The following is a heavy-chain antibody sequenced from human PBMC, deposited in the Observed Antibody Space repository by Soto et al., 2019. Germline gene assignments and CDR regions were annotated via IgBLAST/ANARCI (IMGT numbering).Heavy chain of an antibody. CDR1: GYTFTSYA. Sequence: QVQLVQSGAEVKKPGASVKVSCKASGYTFTSYAISWVRQAPGQGLEWMGWISAYNGNTNYAQKLQGRVTMTTDTTTTTAYTELRSDTAVYYCARSGPPAGYWGQGTLVTVSS. D-gene: IGHD3-10*01. V-gene: IGHV1-18*01. J-gene: IGHJ4*02. CDR2: ISAYNGNT. CDR3: ARSGPPAGY.